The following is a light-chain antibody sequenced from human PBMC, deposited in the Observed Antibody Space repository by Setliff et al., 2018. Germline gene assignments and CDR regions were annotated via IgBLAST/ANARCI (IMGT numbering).Light chain of an antibody. V-gene: IGLV1-40*01. Sequence: QSVLTQPPSVSGAPGQRVTISCTGSSSNIGAGYAVYWYQQIPGTAPKLLIYGNNNRPSGVPDRFSGSKSGTSASLAISGLQSEDEADYYCAAWDDSLNGEVFGTGTRSPS. CDR2: GNN. CDR3: AAWDDSLNGEV. J-gene: IGLJ1*01. CDR1: SSNIGAGYA.